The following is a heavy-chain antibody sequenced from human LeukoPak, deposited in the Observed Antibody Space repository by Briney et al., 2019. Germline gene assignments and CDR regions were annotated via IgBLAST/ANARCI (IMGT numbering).Heavy chain of an antibody. CDR2: ISGSGGSG. D-gene: IGHD3-22*01. J-gene: IGHJ4*02. V-gene: IGHV3-23*01. Sequence: PGGSLRLSCAASGFRFSSFAMNWVRQAPGKGLEWVSTISGSGGSGWYADSVKGRFTISRDNSKNTLYLQMNNLRADDTAVYYCAKDGLGVYYDSSGYKDYWGQGTLVTVSS. CDR1: GFRFSSFA. CDR3: AKDGLGVYYDSSGYKDY.